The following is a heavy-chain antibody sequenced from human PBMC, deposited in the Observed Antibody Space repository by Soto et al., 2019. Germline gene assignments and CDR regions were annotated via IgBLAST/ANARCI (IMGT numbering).Heavy chain of an antibody. Sequence: SETLSLTCTVSGGSISRYYWSWIRQPAGKGLEWSGDIYYSGSTNYDPSLTSRVTISVDTSKNQFSLKLSSVTAADTAVYYCARDGSFIAVAGTWSGWFEPWGQGTLVTVSS. CDR3: ARDGSFIAVAGTWSGWFEP. CDR1: GGSISRYY. J-gene: IGHJ5*02. CDR2: IYYSGST. V-gene: IGHV4-59*01. D-gene: IGHD6-19*01.